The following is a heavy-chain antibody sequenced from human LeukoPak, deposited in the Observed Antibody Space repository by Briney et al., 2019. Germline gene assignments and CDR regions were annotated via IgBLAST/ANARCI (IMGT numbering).Heavy chain of an antibody. CDR3: ARHMRSGYSFNDAFDI. V-gene: IGHV4-38-2*01. D-gene: IGHD5-18*01. J-gene: IGHJ3*02. CDR1: GYSISSGYY. Sequence: SETLSLTCAVSGYSISSGYYWGWIRQPPGKGLEWIGSIHHSGTTYYNPSLKSRVSISVDTSKNQFSLNLSSVTAADTAVYYCARHMRSGYSFNDAFDIWGQGTMVTVSS. CDR2: IHHSGTT.